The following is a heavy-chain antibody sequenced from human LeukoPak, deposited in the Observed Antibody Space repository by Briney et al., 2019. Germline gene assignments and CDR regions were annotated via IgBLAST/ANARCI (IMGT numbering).Heavy chain of an antibody. D-gene: IGHD3/OR15-3a*01. CDR3: AKWTGSGFDV. J-gene: IGHJ3*01. V-gene: IGHV4-59*03. Sequence: SETLSLTCSVSGASINTFSCNWFRQPPGKGLEWIGYFSASGNTKYSPSLKSRVIISRDTSKSQVSLRLTSVAAADTAVYYCAKWTGSGFDVWGQGTMVTVSS. CDR1: GASINTFS. CDR2: FSASGNT.